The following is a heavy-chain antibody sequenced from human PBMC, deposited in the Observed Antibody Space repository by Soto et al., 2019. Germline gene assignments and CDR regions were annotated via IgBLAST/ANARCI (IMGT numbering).Heavy chain of an antibody. CDR3: AREGRWGYSYGYYYYYGMDV. CDR1: AGSISSSSYY. Sequence: PSETLSLTCTVSAGSISSSSYYWGWIRQPPGKGLEWIGSIYYSGSTYYNPSPKSRVTISVDTSKNQFSLQLNSVTPEDTAVYYCAREGRWGYSYGYYYYYGMDVWGQGTTVTVSS. J-gene: IGHJ6*02. V-gene: IGHV4-39*02. D-gene: IGHD5-18*01. CDR2: IYYSGST.